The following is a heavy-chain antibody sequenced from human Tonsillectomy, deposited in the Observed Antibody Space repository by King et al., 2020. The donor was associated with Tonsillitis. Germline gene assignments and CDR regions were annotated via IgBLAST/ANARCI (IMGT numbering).Heavy chain of an antibody. D-gene: IGHD6-6*01. CDR1: GFSFSGSA. CDR3: TRQVERAEDSSSIPFDY. V-gene: IGHV3-73*02. Sequence: VQLVESGGGLVQPGGSLKLSCAASGFSFSGSAMHWVRQASGKGLEWVGRIRSKANTYATAYAASVKGRFTISRDDSKNTAYLQMNSLKTEDTAVYYCTRQVERAEDSSSIPFDYWGQGTLVTVSS. J-gene: IGHJ4*02. CDR2: IRSKANTYAT.